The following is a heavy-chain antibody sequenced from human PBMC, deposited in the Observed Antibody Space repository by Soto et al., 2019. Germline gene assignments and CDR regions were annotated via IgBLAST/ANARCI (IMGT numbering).Heavy chain of an antibody. CDR1: GGSIGGYY. Sequence: PSETLSLTCNVSGGSIGGYYWNWIRRSPGRGLEWIGGILYSGNTNYNPSLSSRVTISVDPSKNQFSLKVHSVNAADTAIYYCAKSRGITGTTFNWFDSWGQGTQVTVSS. CDR2: ILYSGNT. J-gene: IGHJ5*01. CDR3: AKSRGITGTTFNWFDS. D-gene: IGHD1-20*01. V-gene: IGHV4-59*01.